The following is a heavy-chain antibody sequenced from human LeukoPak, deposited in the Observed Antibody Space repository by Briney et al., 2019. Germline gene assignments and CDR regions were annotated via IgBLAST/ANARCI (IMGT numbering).Heavy chain of an antibody. Sequence: SETPSLTCGVYGGSFSGYYWTWIRQPPGKGLEWIGEINHSGSTNYIPSLKSRVTMSLDTSKNHFSLKLTSVTAADTAVYYCAGGATPGVFWGQGTLVTVSS. V-gene: IGHV4-34*01. CDR2: INHSGST. CDR1: GGSFSGYY. CDR3: AGGATPGVF. D-gene: IGHD3-10*01. J-gene: IGHJ4*02.